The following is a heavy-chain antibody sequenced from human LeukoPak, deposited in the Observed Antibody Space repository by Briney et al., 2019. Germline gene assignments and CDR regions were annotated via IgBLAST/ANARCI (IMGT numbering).Heavy chain of an antibody. V-gene: IGHV3-30-3*01. CDR1: GFTFSSYA. CDR2: ISYDGSNK. J-gene: IGHJ4*02. CDR3: ASLIYDILTGYYEGALGDY. Sequence: GGSLRLSCAASGFTFSSYAMHWVRQAPGKGLEWVAVISYDGSNKYYADSVKGRFTISRDNSKNTLYQQMNSLRAEDTAVYYCASLIYDILTGYYEGALGDYWGQGTLVTVSS. D-gene: IGHD3-9*01.